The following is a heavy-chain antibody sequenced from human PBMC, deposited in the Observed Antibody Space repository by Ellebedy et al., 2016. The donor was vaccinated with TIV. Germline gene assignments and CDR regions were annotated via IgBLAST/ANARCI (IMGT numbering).Heavy chain of an antibody. J-gene: IGHJ6*02. V-gene: IGHV3-21*01. CDR2: IYPSGSSI. Sequence: GGSLRLSCEDSASTFSTYTMNRVRQFPGKGLEWTASIYPSGSSIYQPDSLRGRFTISRDNTKSLLYLQMNSLRAEDTAVYYCARANLKAGSGWFKRYYYYGMDVWGQGTTVTVSS. CDR3: ARANLKAGSGWFKRYYYYGMDV. CDR1: ASTFSTYT. D-gene: IGHD6-19*01.